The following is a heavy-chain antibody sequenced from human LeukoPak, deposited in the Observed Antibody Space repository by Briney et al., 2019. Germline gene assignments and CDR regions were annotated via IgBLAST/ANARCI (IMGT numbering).Heavy chain of an antibody. Sequence: GGSPRLSCAASGFTFSSYAMHWVRQAPGKGLEWVAVISYDGSNKYYADSVKGRFTISRDNSKNTLYLQMNSLRAEDTAVYYCARGGGAAAGTVVYYWGQGTLVTVSS. CDR2: ISYDGSNK. CDR1: GFTFSSYA. J-gene: IGHJ4*02. D-gene: IGHD6-13*01. V-gene: IGHV3-30-3*01. CDR3: ARGGGAAAGTVVYY.